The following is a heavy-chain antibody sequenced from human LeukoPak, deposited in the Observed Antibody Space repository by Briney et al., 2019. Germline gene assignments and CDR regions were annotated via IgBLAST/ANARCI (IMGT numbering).Heavy chain of an antibody. Sequence: SETLSLTCTVSGGSISSDYWNWIRQPPGKGLGWIGNIDYSGSTNYNPSLKSRVTISVDTSKKQFSLKVSFVTAADTAVYYCSRDLAVATNWFDPWGQGTLVTVSS. CDR3: SRDLAVATNWFDP. V-gene: IGHV4-59*01. D-gene: IGHD6-19*01. J-gene: IGHJ5*02. CDR2: IDYSGST. CDR1: GGSISSDY.